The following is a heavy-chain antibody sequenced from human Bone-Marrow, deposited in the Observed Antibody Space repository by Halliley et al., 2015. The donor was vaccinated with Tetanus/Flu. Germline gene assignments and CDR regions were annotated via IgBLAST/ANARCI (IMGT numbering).Heavy chain of an antibody. CDR1: GFTFTTYA. CDR2: IDGSGTAT. Sequence: SLRLSCAASGFTFTTYAMNWVRQAPGKGLEWVSAIDGSGTATQYVDSVRGRFTISRDNSKNTVYLQMNGLRAEDTAVYFCAKDPHFSGSNNNQYVDYWGQGTLVTVSS. V-gene: IGHV3-23*01. CDR3: AKDPHFSGSNNNQYVDY. D-gene: IGHD6-19*01. J-gene: IGHJ4*02.